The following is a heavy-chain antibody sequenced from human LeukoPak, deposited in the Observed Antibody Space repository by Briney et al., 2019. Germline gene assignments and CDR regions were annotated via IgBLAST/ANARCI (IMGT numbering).Heavy chain of an antibody. CDR2: MNPNSGNT. J-gene: IGHJ6*03. CDR1: GYTFTSYD. V-gene: IGHV1-8*03. Sequence: ASVKVSCKASGYTFTSYDINWVRQATGQGLEWMGRMNPNSGNTGYAQKFQGRVTITRNTSISTAYMELSSLRSEDTAVYYCARSKPIMSYMDVWGKGTTVTVSS. CDR3: ARSKPIMSYMDV.